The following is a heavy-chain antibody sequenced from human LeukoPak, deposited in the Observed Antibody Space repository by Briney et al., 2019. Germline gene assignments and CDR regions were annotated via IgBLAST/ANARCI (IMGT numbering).Heavy chain of an antibody. CDR2: ISSSSSYI. D-gene: IGHD1-26*01. J-gene: IGHJ4*02. V-gene: IGHV3-21*01. CDR3: ARGGAPKWETFFDY. Sequence: GGSLRLSCAASGFTFSSYSMNWVRQAPGKGLEWVSSISSSSSYIYYADSVKGRFTISRDNAKNSLYLQMNSLRAEDTAVYYCARGGAPKWETFFDYWGQGTLVTVSS. CDR1: GFTFSSYS.